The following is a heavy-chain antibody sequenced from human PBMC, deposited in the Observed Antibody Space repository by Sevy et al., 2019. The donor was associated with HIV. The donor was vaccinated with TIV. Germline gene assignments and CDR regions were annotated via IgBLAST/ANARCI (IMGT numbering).Heavy chain of an antibody. Sequence: GGSLRLSCAASGFTVSSNYMSWVRQAPGKGLEWVSVIYSGGRTYYADCVKGRLTISRDNSKNTLYLQMNSLRAEDTAVYYGARVADYYDSSGYSKINWYFDLWGRGTLVTVSS. J-gene: IGHJ2*01. D-gene: IGHD3-22*01. CDR3: ARVADYYDSSGYSKINWYFDL. CDR1: GFTVSSNY. V-gene: IGHV3-53*01. CDR2: IYSGGRT.